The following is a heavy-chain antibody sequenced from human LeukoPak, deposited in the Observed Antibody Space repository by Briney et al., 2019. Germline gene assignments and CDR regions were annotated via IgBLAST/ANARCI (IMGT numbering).Heavy chain of an antibody. CDR2: MNPNSGNT. D-gene: IGHD6-6*01. CDR1: GYTFTSYD. V-gene: IGHV1-8*03. Sequence: GASVKVSCKASGYTFTSYDINWVRQATGQGLEWMGWMNPNSGNTGYAQKFQGRVTITRNTSISTAYMELSSLRSEDTAVYYCASFSHIAARPFDYWGQGTLVTVSS. J-gene: IGHJ4*02. CDR3: ASFSHIAARPFDY.